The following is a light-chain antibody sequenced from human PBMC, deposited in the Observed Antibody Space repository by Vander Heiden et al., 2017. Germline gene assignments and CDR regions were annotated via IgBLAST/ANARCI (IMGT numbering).Light chain of an antibody. J-gene: IGKJ2*01. CDR3: QQRSYWPPYT. CDR1: QSVSSY. Sequence: EIVLTQSPAALSLSPGERPTLSCRASQSVSSYLAWYQQKPGQAPRLLIYDASNRATGIPARFSGSGSGTDFTLTISSLDPEDFAVYYCQQRSYWPPYTFGQGTKLEIK. V-gene: IGKV3-11*01. CDR2: DAS.